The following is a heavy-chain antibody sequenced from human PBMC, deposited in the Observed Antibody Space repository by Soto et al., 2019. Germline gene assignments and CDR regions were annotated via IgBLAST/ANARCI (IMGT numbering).Heavy chain of an antibody. CDR1: GGTFSSYA. J-gene: IGHJ2*01. Sequence: SVKVSCKASGGTFSSYAISWVRQAPGQGLEWMGGIIPIFGTANYAQKLQGRVTITADESTSTAYMELSSLRSEDTAVYYCARAPLPPDAMAVAATVYWYFDLWGRGTLVTVSS. CDR2: IIPIFGTA. D-gene: IGHD2-15*01. CDR3: ARAPLPPDAMAVAATVYWYFDL. V-gene: IGHV1-69*13.